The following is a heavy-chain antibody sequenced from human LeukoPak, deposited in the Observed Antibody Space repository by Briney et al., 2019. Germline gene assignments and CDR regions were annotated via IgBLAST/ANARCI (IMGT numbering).Heavy chain of an antibody. CDR2: MNPNSGNT. V-gene: IGHV1-8*01. CDR3: ARDRYCSSTSCYTGSGFDP. J-gene: IGHJ5*02. CDR1: GYTFTSYD. Sequence: ASVKVSCKASGYTFTSYDINWVRQATGQGLEWMGWMNPNSGNTGYAQKFQGSVTMTRNTSISTAYMELSSLRSEDTAVYYCARDRYCSSTSCYTGSGFDPWGQGTLVTVSS. D-gene: IGHD2-2*02.